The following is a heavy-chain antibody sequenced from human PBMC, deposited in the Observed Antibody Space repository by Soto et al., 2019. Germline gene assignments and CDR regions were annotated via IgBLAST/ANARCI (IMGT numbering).Heavy chain of an antibody. CDR2: IYYSGST. CDR1: GGSISSYY. J-gene: IGHJ6*02. CDR3: ARESRPTYDILTGYPLDYYYYGMDV. V-gene: IGHV4-59*01. Sequence: SETLSLTCSVSGGSISSYYWSWIRQPPGKGLEWIGYIYYSGSTTYNPSLKSRVTISLDTSKNQFSLKLSSVTAADTAVYYCARESRPTYDILTGYPLDYYYYGMDVWGQGTTVTVSS. D-gene: IGHD3-9*01.